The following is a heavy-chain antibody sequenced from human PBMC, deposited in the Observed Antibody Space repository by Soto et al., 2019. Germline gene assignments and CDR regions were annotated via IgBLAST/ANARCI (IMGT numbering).Heavy chain of an antibody. CDR3: ARMYSSGSGWFHP. CDR2: FYSSGNI. V-gene: IGHV4-31*03. CDR1: GYSITAGGYY. J-gene: IGHJ5*02. D-gene: IGHD6-19*01. Sequence: PSETLSLTCFVSGYSITAGGYYWSWIRHHPGKGLEWIGSFYSSGNIIYNPSLRSRVSISGDTSSNQFSMSLTSVTAADTARYYCARMYSSGSGWFHPGGQGTLVTVSS.